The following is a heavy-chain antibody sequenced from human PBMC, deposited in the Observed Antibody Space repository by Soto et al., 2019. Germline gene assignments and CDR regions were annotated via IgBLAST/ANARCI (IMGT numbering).Heavy chain of an antibody. Sequence: QVQLVESGGGVVQPGRSLRLSCEVTGFSFSSHGMHWVRQAPDKGLEWVAVISFDGSNKFYGPSVKGRFSISRDNSKNTVYLQTTSVRPEDTALYYCAKDRDDYGDLSLDYWGQGTLVTVSS. CDR2: ISFDGSNK. J-gene: IGHJ4*02. V-gene: IGHV3-30*18. D-gene: IGHD4-17*01. CDR3: AKDRDDYGDLSLDY. CDR1: GFSFSSHG.